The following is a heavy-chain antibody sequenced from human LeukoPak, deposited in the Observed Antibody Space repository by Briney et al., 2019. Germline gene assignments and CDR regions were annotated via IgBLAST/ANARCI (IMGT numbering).Heavy chain of an antibody. CDR1: GGSVSSGSYY. Sequence: SETLSLTCTVSGGSVSSGSYYWSWIRQPPGKGLEWIGYIYYSGSTNYNPSLKSRVTISVDTSKNQFSLKLSSVTAADTAVYYCARGPNGSSDEATARWFDPWGQGTLVTVSS. V-gene: IGHV4-61*01. CDR2: IYYSGST. CDR3: ARGPNGSSDEATARWFDP. D-gene: IGHD6-13*01. J-gene: IGHJ5*02.